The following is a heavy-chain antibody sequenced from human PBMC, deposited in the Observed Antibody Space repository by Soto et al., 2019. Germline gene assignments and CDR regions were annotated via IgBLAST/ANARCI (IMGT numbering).Heavy chain of an antibody. Sequence: ASVKVPFKASGYTFTSYYMHWVRQAPGQWRELMGIINPSGGSTSYAQKFQGRVTLTRDTSTSKVYMELSSLRSEDTAVYYCARAQLVVVPAAPRHYCYYGMKVWGQGTTVNVSS. CDR3: ARAQLVVVPAAPRHYCYYGMKV. J-gene: IGHJ6*02. V-gene: IGHV1-46*01. D-gene: IGHD2-2*01. CDR1: GYTFTSYY. CDR2: INPSGGST.